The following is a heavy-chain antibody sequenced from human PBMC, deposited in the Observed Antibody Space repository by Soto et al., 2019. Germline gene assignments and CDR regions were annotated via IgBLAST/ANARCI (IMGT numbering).Heavy chain of an antibody. CDR3: ARGPGGFGDFSLDY. D-gene: IGHD3-10*01. Sequence: QVQLQESGPELVKPSETLCLSCGVSGGSISQYYWSWIRQPAGKGLEWIGRIYSGGSTNYNPSLESRVTMSVDTSKNKLSLELSSVTAADTAVYSCARGPGGFGDFSLDYWGKGILVTVSS. CDR2: IYSGGST. J-gene: IGHJ4*02. CDR1: GGSISQYY. V-gene: IGHV4-4*07.